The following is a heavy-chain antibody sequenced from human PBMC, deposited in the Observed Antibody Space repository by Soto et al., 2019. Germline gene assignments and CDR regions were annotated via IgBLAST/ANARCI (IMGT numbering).Heavy chain of an antibody. Sequence: QVQLVQSGAEVKKPGASVKVSCKASGYTFTSYGISWVRQAPGQGLEWMGGIIPIFGTANYAQKFQGRVTITADESTSTAYMELSSLRSEDTAVYYCARGATTVTTDYYYGMDVWGQGTTVTVSS. CDR3: ARGATTVTTDYYYGMDV. CDR1: GYTFTSYG. J-gene: IGHJ6*02. CDR2: IIPIFGTA. D-gene: IGHD4-17*01. V-gene: IGHV1-69*13.